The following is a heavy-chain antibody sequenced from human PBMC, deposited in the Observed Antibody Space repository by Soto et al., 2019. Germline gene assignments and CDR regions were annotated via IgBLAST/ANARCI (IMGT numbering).Heavy chain of an antibody. CDR3: ARNRGGGGYYFDY. CDR2: INWSGEST. V-gene: IGHV3-20*04. D-gene: IGHD3-10*01. CDR1: GFIFEDYG. J-gene: IGHJ4*02. Sequence: DVQLVESGGGVVRPGGSLRLSCVGSGFIFEDYGMNWVRQSPGKGLEWLSFINWSGESTVYGDSVRGRFTISRDNAKNSLYLQKNSLRAEDTGLYYCARNRGGGGYYFDYWGQGSLVTVSS.